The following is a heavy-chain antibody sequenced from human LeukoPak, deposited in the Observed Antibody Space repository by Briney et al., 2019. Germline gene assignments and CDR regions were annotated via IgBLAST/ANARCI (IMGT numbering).Heavy chain of an antibody. CDR3: ARDSDWGPDF. CDR2: IHPNSGVT. V-gene: IGHV1-2*02. Sequence: DSVTVSCKASGYTFTDYYMHWVRQAPGQGLEWMAWIHPNSGVTNYAQKFQGRVTMTRDTSISTVYMELNRLTSDDTATYYCARDSDWGPDFWGQGTLVTVSS. CDR1: GYTFTDYY. D-gene: IGHD2-21*02. J-gene: IGHJ4*02.